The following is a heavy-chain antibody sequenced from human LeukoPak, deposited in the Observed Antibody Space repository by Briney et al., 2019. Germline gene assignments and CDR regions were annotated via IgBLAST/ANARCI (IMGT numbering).Heavy chain of an antibody. J-gene: IGHJ4*02. Sequence: GASVKVSCKASGGTFISYDISWVRQAPGQGLEWMGGITSMFGTANHAQKFQGRVTITAVESMSTVYMELSSLRFEDTAVYYCARGWLAEATVVTPYNYWGQGTLVTVSS. CDR3: ARGWLAEATVVTPYNY. CDR1: GGTFISYD. D-gene: IGHD4-23*01. CDR2: ITSMFGTA. V-gene: IGHV1-69*01.